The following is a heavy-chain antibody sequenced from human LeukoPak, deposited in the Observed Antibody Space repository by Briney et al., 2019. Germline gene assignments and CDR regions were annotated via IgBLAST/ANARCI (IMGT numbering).Heavy chain of an antibody. J-gene: IGHJ5*02. CDR2: IIPIFGTA. CDR3: ARFGTGVVMTTSPEWFDP. Sequence: ASVKVSCKASGGTFSSYAISWVRQAPGQGLEWMGGIIPIFGTANYARKFQGRVTITADESTSTAYMELSSLRSEDTAVYYCARFGTGVVMTTSPEWFDPWGQGTLVTVSS. D-gene: IGHD3-3*01. CDR1: GGTFSSYA. V-gene: IGHV1-69*13.